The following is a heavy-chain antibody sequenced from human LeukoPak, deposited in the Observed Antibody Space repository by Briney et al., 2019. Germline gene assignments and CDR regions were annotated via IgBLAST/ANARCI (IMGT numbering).Heavy chain of an antibody. D-gene: IGHD3-3*01. V-gene: IGHV4-34*01. CDR3: ARGPPRITIFGVVTNSYYYYGMDV. Sequence: SKTLSLTCTVSGGSVSSYYWTWIRQPPGKGLEWIGEINHSGSTNYNPSLKSRVTISVDTSKNQFSLKLSSVTAADTAVYYCARGPPRITIFGVVTNSYYYYGMDVWGQGTTVTVSS. CDR2: INHSGST. CDR1: GGSVSSYY. J-gene: IGHJ6*02.